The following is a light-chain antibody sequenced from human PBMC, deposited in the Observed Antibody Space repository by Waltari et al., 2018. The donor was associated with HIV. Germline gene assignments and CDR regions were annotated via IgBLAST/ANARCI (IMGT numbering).Light chain of an antibody. CDR1: QSVSRH. CDR2: ETS. CDR3: QQRGTWPLVT. J-gene: IGKJ4*01. V-gene: IGKV3-11*01. Sequence: EIALTQSPATLXXSPGEXAVLSCRASQSVSRHLAWYQQKSGQGPRLLIYETSTRAAGTPGRFNGSGSGTDFVLTITDVEPGDXAVYYCQQRGTWPLVTFGGGTKVE.